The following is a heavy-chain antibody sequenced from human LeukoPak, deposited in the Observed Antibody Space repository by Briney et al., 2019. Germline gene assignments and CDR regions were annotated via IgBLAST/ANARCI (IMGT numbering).Heavy chain of an antibody. CDR2: ISYDGSNK. CDR1: GFTFSSYG. Sequence: GRSLRLSCAASGFTFSSYGMHWVRQAPGKGLEWVAVISYDGSNKYYADSVKGRFTISRDNSKNTLYLQMTSLRAEDTAVYYCAKELDCGGDCYSFQHWGQGTLVTVSS. D-gene: IGHD2-21*02. V-gene: IGHV3-30*18. CDR3: AKELDCGGDCYSFQH. J-gene: IGHJ1*01.